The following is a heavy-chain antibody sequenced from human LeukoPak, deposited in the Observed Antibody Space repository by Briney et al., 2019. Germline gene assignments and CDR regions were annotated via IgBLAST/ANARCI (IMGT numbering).Heavy chain of an antibody. Sequence: GESLKISCKGSGYSFTSYWIGWVRQMPGNGLEWMGIIYPGDSDTRYSPSFQGQVTISADKSISTAYLQWSSLKASDTAMYYCASPSGYSYGSHAFDIWGQGTMVTVSS. V-gene: IGHV5-51*01. J-gene: IGHJ3*02. CDR1: GYSFTSYW. CDR3: ASPSGYSYGSHAFDI. CDR2: IYPGDSDT. D-gene: IGHD5-18*01.